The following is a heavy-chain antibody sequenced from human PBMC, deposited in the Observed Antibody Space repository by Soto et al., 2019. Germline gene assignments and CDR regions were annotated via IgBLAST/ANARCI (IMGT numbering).Heavy chain of an antibody. Sequence: GGSLRLSCAASGFTFSSYAISWVRQAPGKGLEWVSTISGSGGSTYYADSVKGRFTISRDSSKNTLYLQMNSLRAEDTAIYYCAKEAIAAAGVGNWFDPRGQGTLVTVSS. V-gene: IGHV3-23*01. CDR1: GFTFSSYA. CDR3: AKEAIAAAGVGNWFDP. CDR2: ISGSGGST. D-gene: IGHD6-13*01. J-gene: IGHJ5*02.